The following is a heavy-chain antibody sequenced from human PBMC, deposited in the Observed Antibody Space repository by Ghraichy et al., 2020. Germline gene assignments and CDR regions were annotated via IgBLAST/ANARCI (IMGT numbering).Heavy chain of an antibody. CDR3: AKNLGSSLGSGFDY. Sequence: GSLRLSCAASGFTFSSNVMTWVRQVPGKGLEWVSVISGSGGSTYYADSVKGRFTISRDNSKNTLYLQMNTLRAEDTAVYYCAKNLGSSLGSGFDYWGQGTLVIVSS. CDR2: ISGSGGST. D-gene: IGHD3-3*01. CDR1: GFTFSSNV. J-gene: IGHJ4*02. V-gene: IGHV3-23*01.